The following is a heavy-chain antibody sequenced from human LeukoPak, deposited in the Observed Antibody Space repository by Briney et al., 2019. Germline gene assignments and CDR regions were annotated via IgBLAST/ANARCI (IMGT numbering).Heavy chain of an antibody. J-gene: IGHJ4*02. D-gene: IGHD2-21*02. Sequence: SETLSLTCTVSGYSISSGYYWGWIRQPPGKGLEWIGSIYHSGSTYYNPSLKSRVTISVDTSKNQFSLKLSSVPAADTAVYYCARRTTYIGWRPSESPSCFDYWGQGTLVTVSS. CDR1: GYSISSGYY. CDR2: IYHSGST. CDR3: ARRTTYIGWRPSESPSCFDY. V-gene: IGHV4-38-2*02.